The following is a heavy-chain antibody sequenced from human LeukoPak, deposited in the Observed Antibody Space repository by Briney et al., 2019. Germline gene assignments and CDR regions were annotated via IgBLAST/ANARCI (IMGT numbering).Heavy chain of an antibody. Sequence: SVKVSCKASGGTFSSYAISWVRQAPGQGLEWMGGIIPIFGTANYAQKFQGRVTMTEDTSTDTAYMELSSLRSEDTAVYYCATTWELRKLDYWGQGTLVTVSS. CDR2: IIPIFGTA. J-gene: IGHJ4*02. CDR1: GGTFSSYA. CDR3: ATTWELRKLDY. V-gene: IGHV1-69*06. D-gene: IGHD1-26*01.